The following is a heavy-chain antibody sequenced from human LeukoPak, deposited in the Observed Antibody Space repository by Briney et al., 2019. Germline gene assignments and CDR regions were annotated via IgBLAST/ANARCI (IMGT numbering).Heavy chain of an antibody. CDR3: ARDHYGGNSGGY. V-gene: IGHV3-30*03. D-gene: IGHD4-23*01. CDR2: ISYDGSNK. CDR1: GFTFSSYG. Sequence: GGSLRLSCAASGFTFSSYGMHWVRQAPGKGLEWVAVISYDGSNKYYADSVKGRFTISRDNSKNTLYLQMNSLRAEDTAVYYCARDHYGGNSGGYWGQGTLVTVSS. J-gene: IGHJ4*02.